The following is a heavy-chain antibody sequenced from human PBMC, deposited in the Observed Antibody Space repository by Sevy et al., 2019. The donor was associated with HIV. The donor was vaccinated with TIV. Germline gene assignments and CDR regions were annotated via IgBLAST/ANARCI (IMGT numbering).Heavy chain of an antibody. CDR1: GFTFSSYE. Sequence: GGSLRLSCAASGFTFSSYEMNWVRQAPGKGLEWVSYISSSGSTIYYADSVKGRFTISRDNAKNSLYLQMNSLRAEDTAVYYCARDGLFRYYYDSSGYYDAFDIWGQGTMVTVSS. CDR2: ISSSGSTI. V-gene: IGHV3-48*03. CDR3: ARDGLFRYYYDSSGYYDAFDI. J-gene: IGHJ3*02. D-gene: IGHD3-22*01.